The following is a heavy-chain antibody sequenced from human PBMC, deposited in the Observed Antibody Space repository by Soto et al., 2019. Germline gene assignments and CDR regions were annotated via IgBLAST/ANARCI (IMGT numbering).Heavy chain of an antibody. CDR1: GVGCKNAG. Sequence: GGPLIHSAAASGVGCKNAGMRLCRKGPWKGLEWVCCFKSKIAGGTKDYAAPVKGRLTISRDDSKNTLSLQLNILKPARQAVYYCPPVFSPSGVDLGSYGEGGEGTKVTVPS. J-gene: IGHJ4*02. D-gene: IGHD2-21*01. V-gene: IGHV3-15*01. CDR3: PPVFSPSGVDLGSYGE. CDR2: FKSKIAGGTK.